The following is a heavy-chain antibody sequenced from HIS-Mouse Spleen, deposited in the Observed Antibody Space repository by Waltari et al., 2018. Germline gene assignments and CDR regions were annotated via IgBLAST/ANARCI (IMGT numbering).Heavy chain of an antibody. CDR2: IYYSGST. Sequence: QLQLQESGPGLVKPSETLSLTCTVSGGSISSSSYYWCWIRQPPGKGLEWIGSIYYSGSTYYNPSLKSRVTISVDTSKNQFSLKLSSVTAADTAVYYCARDRELYFDYWGQGTLVTVSS. CDR3: ARDRELYFDY. V-gene: IGHV4-39*07. CDR1: GGSISSSSYY. D-gene: IGHD1-26*01. J-gene: IGHJ4*02.